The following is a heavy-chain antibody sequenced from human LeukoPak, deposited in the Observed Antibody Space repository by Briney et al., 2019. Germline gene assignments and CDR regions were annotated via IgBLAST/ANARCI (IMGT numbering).Heavy chain of an antibody. V-gene: IGHV4-39*07. CDR3: ARLSGYYYGYFDY. J-gene: IGHJ4*02. CDR2: IYYSGNT. CDR1: GGSISSSNYY. D-gene: IGHD5-18*01. Sequence: SDTLSLTCAVSGGSISSSNYYWGWIRQAPGKGLEWIGTIYYSGNTFYNPTLQSRVSISVDTSRNHFSLNLITVAAADTAVYYCARLSGYYYGYFDYWGQGALATVSS.